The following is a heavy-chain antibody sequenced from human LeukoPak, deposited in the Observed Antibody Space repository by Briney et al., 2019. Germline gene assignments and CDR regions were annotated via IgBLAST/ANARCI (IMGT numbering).Heavy chain of an antibody. CDR3: ARDGYSSGWTFDY. V-gene: IGHV4-61*01. D-gene: IGHD6-19*01. CDR1: GGTISTSTYY. CDR2: IYYSGST. J-gene: IGHJ4*02. Sequence: SETLSLTCTVSGGTISTSTYYWSWIRQPPGKGLEWIGYIYYSGSTNYNPSLKSRVTISVDTSKNQFSLKLNSVTAADTAVYYCARDGYSSGWTFDYWGQGTLVTVSS.